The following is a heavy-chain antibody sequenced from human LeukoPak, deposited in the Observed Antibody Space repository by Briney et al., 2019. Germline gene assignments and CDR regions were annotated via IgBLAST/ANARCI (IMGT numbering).Heavy chain of an antibody. CDR3: ARGHYGGFDY. V-gene: IGHV4-39*07. CDR1: GDSISSSSYY. D-gene: IGHD4-17*01. J-gene: IGHJ4*02. CDR2: IYDSGST. Sequence: PSETLSLTCTVSGDSISSSSYYWGWIRQPPGTGLEWIGSIYDSGSTYYNPSLKSRVTISLDRSKNQFSLKLSSVTAADTAVYYCARGHYGGFDYWGQGTLVTVSS.